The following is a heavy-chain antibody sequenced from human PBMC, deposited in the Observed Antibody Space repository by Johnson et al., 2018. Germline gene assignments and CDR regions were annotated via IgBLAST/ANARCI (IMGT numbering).Heavy chain of an antibody. Sequence: QVQLVQSGGGVVQPGRSLRLSCAASGFIFTNYAMHWVRQAPGKGLEWVAVISYDGSNKYYADSVKGRFTISRDNSKNTLYLQMNSLRAEDTAVYYCANWDHMYDAFDIWGQGTMVTVSS. CDR2: ISYDGSNK. J-gene: IGHJ3*02. CDR1: GFIFTNYA. D-gene: IGHD1-14*01. CDR3: ANWDHMYDAFDI. V-gene: IGHV3-30*18.